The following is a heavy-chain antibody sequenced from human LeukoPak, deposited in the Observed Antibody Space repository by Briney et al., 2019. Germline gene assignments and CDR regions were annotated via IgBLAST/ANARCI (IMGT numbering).Heavy chain of an antibody. Sequence: GGSLRRSCAASGFTVSNAWMSWVRQAPGKGLEWVGRIKSKTDGGTTDYAAPVKGRFTISRDESKNTLYPQMNSLKTEDTAVYYCATEGYSYGYSFDYWGQGTLVTVSS. D-gene: IGHD5-18*01. J-gene: IGHJ4*02. CDR3: ATEGYSYGYSFDY. CDR1: GFTVSNAW. CDR2: IKSKTDGGTT. V-gene: IGHV3-15*01.